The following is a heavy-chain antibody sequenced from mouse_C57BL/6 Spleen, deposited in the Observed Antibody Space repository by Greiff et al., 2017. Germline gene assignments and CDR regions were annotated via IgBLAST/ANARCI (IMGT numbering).Heavy chain of an antibody. CDR2: IWRDGST. D-gene: IGHD3-3*01. J-gene: IGHJ4*01. V-gene: IGHV2-6-1*01. CDR3: ARHMILGDAMDY. Sequence: QVMLVESGPAPAARSQTLSLTCNLSGFSFTIYFVHFFLHPPLNCLELLLVIWRDGSTTYNSALKSRLSISKDNSKSQVFLKMNSLQTDDTAMYYCARHMILGDAMDYWGQGTSVTVSS. CDR1: GFSFTIYF.